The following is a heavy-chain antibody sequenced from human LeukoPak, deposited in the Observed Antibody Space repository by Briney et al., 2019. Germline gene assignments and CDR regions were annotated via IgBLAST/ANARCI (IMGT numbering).Heavy chain of an antibody. Sequence: GGSLRLSCAASGFTFSSYSMNWVRQAPGKGLEWVSSISSSSSYIYYADSVKGRFTISRDNAKNSLYLQMNSLRAEDTAVYYCARALSEYGDLIYYYYMDVWGKETTVTVSS. J-gene: IGHJ6*03. CDR2: ISSSSSYI. D-gene: IGHD4-17*01. CDR3: ARALSEYGDLIYYYYMDV. CDR1: GFTFSSYS. V-gene: IGHV3-21*01.